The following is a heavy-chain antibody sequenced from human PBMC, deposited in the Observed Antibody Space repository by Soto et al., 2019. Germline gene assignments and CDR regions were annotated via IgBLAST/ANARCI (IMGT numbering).Heavy chain of an antibody. J-gene: IGHJ4*02. CDR2: ISGSGGST. CDR3: AKVPGWFGELLNTAY. CDR1: GFTFSSYA. Sequence: VGSLRLSCAASGFTFSSYAMSWVRQAPGKGLEWVSAISGSGGSTYYADSVKGRFTISRDNSKNTLYLQMNSLRAEDTAVYYCAKVPGWFGELLNTAYWGQGTLVTVSS. D-gene: IGHD3-10*01. V-gene: IGHV3-23*01.